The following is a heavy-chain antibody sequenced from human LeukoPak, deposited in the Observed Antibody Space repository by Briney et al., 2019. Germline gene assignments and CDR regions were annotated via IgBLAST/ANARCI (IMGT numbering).Heavy chain of an antibody. J-gene: IGHJ2*01. Sequence: GGSLRLSCAASGFTFSDYYMSWIRQAPGKGLEWVSYISSSGSTIYYADSVKGRFTISRDNAKNSLYLQMNSLRAEDTAVYYCASVLADTAMVYYMDVWGRGTLVTVSS. V-gene: IGHV3-11*01. CDR3: ASVLADTAMVYYMDV. CDR1: GFTFSDYY. CDR2: ISSSGSTI. D-gene: IGHD5-18*01.